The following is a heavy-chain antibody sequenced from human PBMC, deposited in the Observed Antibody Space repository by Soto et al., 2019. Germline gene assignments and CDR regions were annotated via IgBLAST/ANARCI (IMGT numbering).Heavy chain of an antibody. Sequence: PGGAPGIFCAAPGFWGCEAYITWVRQAPGKGLEWVSVIYTEGNTYYGDSVKGRFTVSRDNSKNTMFLQMESLRVEDTAVYYCSRDGPFDVWGQGTTVTVSS. CDR3: SRDGPFDV. CDR2: IYTEGNT. V-gene: IGHV3-53*01. CDR1: GFWGCEAY. J-gene: IGHJ6*02.